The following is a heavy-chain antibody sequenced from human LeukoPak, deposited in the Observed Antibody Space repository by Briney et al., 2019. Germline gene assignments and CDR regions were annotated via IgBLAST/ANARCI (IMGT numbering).Heavy chain of an antibody. D-gene: IGHD6-13*01. CDR3: ARAEPDSSSWYTVLDY. CDR2: ISYDGSNK. J-gene: IGHJ4*02. CDR1: GFTFSSYA. Sequence: GGSLRLSCAASGFTFSSYAMHWVRQAPGKGLEWVAGISYDGSNKYYADSVKGRFTISRDNSKNTLYLQMNSLRAEDTAVYYCARAEPDSSSWYTVLDYWGQGTLVTVSS. V-gene: IGHV3-30*01.